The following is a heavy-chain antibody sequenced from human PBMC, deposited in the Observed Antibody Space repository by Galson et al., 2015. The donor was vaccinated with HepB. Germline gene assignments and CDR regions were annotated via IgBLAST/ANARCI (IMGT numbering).Heavy chain of an antibody. CDR1: GFTFSSYG. J-gene: IGHJ4*02. D-gene: IGHD2-2*01. CDR2: ISYDGSNK. CDR3: ARESFCSRVTCSRTFDY. Sequence: SLRLSCAASGFTFSSYGMHWVRQAPGKGLEWVAVISYDGSNKYYADSVKGRFTISRNNSNNTLYLHMNSLRPDDTAVYHCARESFCSRVTCSRTFDYWGQGTLVTVSS. V-gene: IGHV3-30*03.